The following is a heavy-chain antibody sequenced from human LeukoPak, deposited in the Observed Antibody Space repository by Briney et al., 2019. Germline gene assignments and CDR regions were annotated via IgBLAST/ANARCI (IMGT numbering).Heavy chain of an antibody. J-gene: IGHJ4*02. CDR3: AKRVAPTSGYFDY. V-gene: IGHV3-23*01. CDR1: AFTFSSYA. CDR2: ISDSGGST. Sequence: AGASLRLSCAASAFTFSSYAMNWVRQAPGKGLEWVSTISDSGGSTYYADSVKGRFTIARDNSKNTLYLQMNSQRAEDTAVYYCAKRVAPTSGYFDYWGQGTLVTVSS. D-gene: IGHD2-15*01.